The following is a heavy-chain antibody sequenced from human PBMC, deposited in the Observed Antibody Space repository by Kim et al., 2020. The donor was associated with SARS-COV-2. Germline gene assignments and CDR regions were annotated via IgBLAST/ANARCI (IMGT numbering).Heavy chain of an antibody. D-gene: IGHD3-22*01. CDR2: ISGSGGST. J-gene: IGHJ6*02. CDR3: AKDYYDSVPDYYYYGMDV. Sequence: GGSLRLSCAASGFTFSSYAMSWVRQAPGKGLEWVAAISGSGGSTYYADSVKGRFTISRDNSKNTLYLQMNSLRAEDTAVYYCAKDYYDSVPDYYYYGMDVWGQGTTGTVSS. V-gene: IGHV3-23*01. CDR1: GFTFSSYA.